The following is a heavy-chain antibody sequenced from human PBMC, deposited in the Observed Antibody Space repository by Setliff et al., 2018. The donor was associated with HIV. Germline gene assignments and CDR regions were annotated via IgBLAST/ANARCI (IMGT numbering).Heavy chain of an antibody. D-gene: IGHD3-22*01. Sequence: GASVKVSCKASGYTLSTYGISWVRQAPGQGLEWMGWISAHSGYAKSAQKFQGRVTMDTDTSTNTAYMELSSLRSEDTAVYYCATRAYDSSGYLRSRVSGAALDIWGQGTMVTVSS. V-gene: IGHV1-18*01. CDR1: GYTLSTYG. CDR2: ISAHSGYA. J-gene: IGHJ3*02. CDR3: ATRAYDSSGYLRSRVSGAALDI.